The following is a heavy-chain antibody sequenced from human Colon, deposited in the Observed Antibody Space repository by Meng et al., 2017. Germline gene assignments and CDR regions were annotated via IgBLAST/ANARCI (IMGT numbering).Heavy chain of an antibody. CDR3: AREDYYGSGSYWVY. CDR1: GYTFNSHG. D-gene: IGHD3-10*01. V-gene: IGHV1-18*01. J-gene: IGHJ4*02. Sequence: ASVKVSCKASGYTFNSHGISWVRQAPGQGREGMGWISVYNDKTNYAQKFQGRVTMTTETSTSTAYMELRSLRSDDTAVYYCAREDYYGSGSYWVYWGQGTLVTVSS. CDR2: ISVYNDKT.